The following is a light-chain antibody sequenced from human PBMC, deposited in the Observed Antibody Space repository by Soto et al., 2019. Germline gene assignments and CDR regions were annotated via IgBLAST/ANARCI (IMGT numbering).Light chain of an antibody. Sequence: QSVLTQPPSVSGAPGQRVTISCTGSTSNIGASYGVHWYQHLPGTAPKLLIYGYSIRPSGVPDRFSGSKSGTSASLAITGIQPEDEADYYCQSYDSSLTCVVFGGGTKLTVL. J-gene: IGLJ2*01. CDR2: GYS. CDR3: QSYDSSLTCVV. V-gene: IGLV1-40*01. CDR1: TSNIGASYG.